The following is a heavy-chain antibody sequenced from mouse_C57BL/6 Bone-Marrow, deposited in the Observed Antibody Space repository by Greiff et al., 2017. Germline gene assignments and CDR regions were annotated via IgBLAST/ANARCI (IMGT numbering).Heavy chain of an antibody. Sequence: EVKLMESGGGLVQPGESLKLSCESNEYEFPSDDMSWVRKTPETRLELVAAMNSDGGSTYYPDTMERRFIISIDNTQKTLYLQKSSLRSEDTTLYYCARQDRYYLDYWGQGTTLTVSS. CDR3: ARQDRYYLDY. CDR1: EYEFPSDD. CDR2: MNSDGGST. V-gene: IGHV5-2*01. J-gene: IGHJ2*01.